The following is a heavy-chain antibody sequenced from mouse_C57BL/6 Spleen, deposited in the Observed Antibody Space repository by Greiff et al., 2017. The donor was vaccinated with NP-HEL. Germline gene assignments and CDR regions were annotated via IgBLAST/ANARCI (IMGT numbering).Heavy chain of an antibody. D-gene: IGHD2-3*01. V-gene: IGHV1-64*01. CDR2: IHPNSGST. CDR1: GYTFTSYW. Sequence: QVQLQQPGAELVKPGASVKLSCKASGYTFTSYWMHWVKQRPGQGLEWIGMIHPNSGSTNYNEKFKSKATLTVDKSSSTAYMQLRSLTSEDSAVYYCARGDGYPGRFAYWGQGTLVTVSA. CDR3: ARGDGYPGRFAY. J-gene: IGHJ3*01.